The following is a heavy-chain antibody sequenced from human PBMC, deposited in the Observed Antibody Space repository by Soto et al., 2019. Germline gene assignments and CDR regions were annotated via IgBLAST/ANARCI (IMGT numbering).Heavy chain of an antibody. V-gene: IGHV3-23*01. D-gene: IGHD4-17*01. J-gene: IGHJ2*01. CDR3: GRKSQGSVTVTGNWYFDL. CDR2: ISGGGDAT. Sequence: EVQLLESGGGLLQPGGSLRLSCAASGFTFGGYAMNWVRQAPGKGLEWVSGISGGGDATFYTDSVKGRFTISRDNSGNTLYLQMNSLRAEDTAVYFCGRKSQGSVTVTGNWYFDLWGRDTLVTVSS. CDR1: GFTFGGYA.